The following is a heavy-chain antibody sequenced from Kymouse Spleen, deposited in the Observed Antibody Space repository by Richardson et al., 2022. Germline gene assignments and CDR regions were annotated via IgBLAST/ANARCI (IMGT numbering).Heavy chain of an antibody. V-gene: IGHV4-39*01. D-gene: IGHD4-23*01. J-gene: IGHJ2*01. Sequence: QLQLQESGPGLVKPSETLSLTCTVSGGSISSSSYYWGWIRQPPGKGLEWIGSIYYSGSTYYNPSLKSRVTISVDTSKNQFSLKLSSVTAADTAVYYCAGSTTVVTGYFDLWGRGTLVTVSS. CDR2: IYYSGST. CDR3: AGSTTVVTGYFDL. CDR1: GGSISSSSYY.